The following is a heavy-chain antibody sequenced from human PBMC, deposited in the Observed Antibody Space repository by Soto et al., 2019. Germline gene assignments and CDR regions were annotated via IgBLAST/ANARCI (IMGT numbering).Heavy chain of an antibody. V-gene: IGHV3-33*01. CDR3: ASRSPALDY. CDR2: IWFDGSKK. D-gene: IGHD2-2*01. Sequence: QVQLVESGGGVVQPGRSLRLSSAASGFTFSSYGMHWVRQAPGKGLEWVAVIWFDGSKKFYADFVKGRFTISRDNSKNTLYLQMNSLRAEDTAVYYCASRSPALDYWGQGTLVTVSS. CDR1: GFTFSSYG. J-gene: IGHJ4*02.